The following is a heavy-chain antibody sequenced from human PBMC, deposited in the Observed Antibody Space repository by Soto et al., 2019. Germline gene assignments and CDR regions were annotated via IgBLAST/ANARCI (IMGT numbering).Heavy chain of an antibody. V-gene: IGHV1-24*01. Sequence: QVPLVQSGAEVKKPGASVKVSCKVSVYTFTDLSMHWVRQAPGEGLEWMGGFDPEKGKRIYAQNFQGRVTMTEDTSTGTAYMELSSLRSDDTAVYYCAASIPRVWVLPQFDYWGQGTLVSVSS. J-gene: IGHJ4*02. D-gene: IGHD2-21*01. CDR3: AASIPRVWVLPQFDY. CDR1: VYTFTDLS. CDR2: FDPEKGKR.